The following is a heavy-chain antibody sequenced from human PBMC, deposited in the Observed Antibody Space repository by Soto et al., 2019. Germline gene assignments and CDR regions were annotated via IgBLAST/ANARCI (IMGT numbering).Heavy chain of an antibody. D-gene: IGHD3-22*01. V-gene: IGHV4-31*03. CDR2: IYYSGST. CDR1: GGSISSGGYY. CDR3: ARELFYDSSGYPNWFDP. Sequence: QVQLQESGPGLVKPSQTLSLTCTVSGGSISSGGYYWSWIRQHPGKGLEWIGYIYYSGSTYYNPSLKSRVTISVDTSKNQFSLKLSSVTAADTAVYYCARELFYDSSGYPNWFDPWGQGTLVTVSS. J-gene: IGHJ5*02.